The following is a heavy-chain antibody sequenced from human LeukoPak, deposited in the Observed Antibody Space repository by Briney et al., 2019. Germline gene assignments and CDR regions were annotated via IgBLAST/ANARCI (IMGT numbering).Heavy chain of an antibody. V-gene: IGHV3-7*01. CDR3: ARGGLWGGDY. Sequence: GGSLRLSCAASGFTFSSYWMTWVRQAPGRGLEWVATIKADGGDKYYVNSVKGRFTISRDNAKNSLSLQMDSLRAEDTAVYHCARGGLWGGDYWGQGTLVTVSS. D-gene: IGHD3-16*01. J-gene: IGHJ4*02. CDR1: GFTFSSYW. CDR2: IKADGGDK.